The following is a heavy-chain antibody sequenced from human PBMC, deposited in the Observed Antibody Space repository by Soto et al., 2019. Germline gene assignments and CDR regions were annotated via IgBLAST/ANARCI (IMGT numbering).Heavy chain of an antibody. CDR1: GDSISSYY. CDR3: ARRLEASSWYFED. CDR2: IYYSGST. Sequence: QVQLQESGPGLVKPSETLSLTCSVSGDSISSYYWNWIRQPPGKGLQWIGYIYYSGSTNYNPSLKRRVXXSXDXYKNQFSLKLTSVTAADTAVYYCARRLEASSWYFEDWGQGTLVTVSS. D-gene: IGHD6-13*01. V-gene: IGHV4-59*12. J-gene: IGHJ4*02.